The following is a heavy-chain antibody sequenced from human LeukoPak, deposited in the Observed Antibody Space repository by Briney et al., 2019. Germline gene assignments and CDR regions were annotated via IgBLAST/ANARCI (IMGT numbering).Heavy chain of an antibody. CDR1: GFTFSSYW. CDR2: IKQDGSEK. J-gene: IGHJ4*02. V-gene: IGHV3-7*01. CDR3: ARDYDFWSGYPSYYFDY. D-gene: IGHD3-3*01. Sequence: PGGSLRLSCAASGFTFSSYWMSWVRQAPGKGLEWVANIKQDGSEKYYVGSVKGRFTISRDNAKNSLYLQMNSPRAEDTAVYYCARDYDFWSGYPSYYFDYWGQGTLVTVSS.